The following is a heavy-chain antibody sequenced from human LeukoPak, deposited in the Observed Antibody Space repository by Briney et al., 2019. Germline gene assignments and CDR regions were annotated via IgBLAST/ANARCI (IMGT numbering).Heavy chain of an antibody. J-gene: IGHJ4*02. Sequence: PGGSLRLSCAASGFTFSSYGMHWVRQAPGKGLERVAVIWYDGSNKYYADSVKGRFTISRDNSKNTLYLQMNSLRAEDTAVYYGAKDLWIAARIFDYWGQGTLVTVSS. CDR3: AKDLWIAARIFDY. CDR1: GFTFSSYG. V-gene: IGHV3-33*06. D-gene: IGHD6-6*01. CDR2: IWYDGSNK.